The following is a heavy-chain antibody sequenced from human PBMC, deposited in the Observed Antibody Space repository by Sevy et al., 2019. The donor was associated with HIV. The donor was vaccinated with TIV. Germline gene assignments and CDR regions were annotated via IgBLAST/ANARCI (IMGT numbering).Heavy chain of an antibody. CDR2: IKGDGSAK. V-gene: IGHV3-7*01. CDR1: GFTFSANW. J-gene: IGHJ4*02. D-gene: IGHD3-16*01. CDR3: AHETFGRFES. Sequence: GGSLRLSCAASGFTFSANWMNWVRQAPGKGLEWVANIKGDGSAKYYVDSVEGRFTISRDNAKNLLFLQMNSLRAEDTAVYYCAHETFGRFESWGQGTLVTVSS.